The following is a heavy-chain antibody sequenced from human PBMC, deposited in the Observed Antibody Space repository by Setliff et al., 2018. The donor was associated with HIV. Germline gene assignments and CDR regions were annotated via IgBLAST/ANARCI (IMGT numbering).Heavy chain of an antibody. D-gene: IGHD6-6*01. CDR1: GFSFSRYG. CDR2: ILYDGSNK. J-gene: IGHJ4*02. Sequence: GGSLRLSCAVSGFSFSRYGMHWVRQAPGRGLEWVAVILYDGSNKYYADSVKGRFTISRDNLKKRVYLQISSLRAEDTAVYFCARDTGQLVYYFDSWGQGTLVTVSS. CDR3: ARDTGQLVYYFDS. V-gene: IGHV3-30*03.